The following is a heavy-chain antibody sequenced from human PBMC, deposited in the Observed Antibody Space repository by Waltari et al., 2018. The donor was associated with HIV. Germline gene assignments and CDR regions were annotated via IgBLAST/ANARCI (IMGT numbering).Heavy chain of an antibody. Sequence: QVQLVESGGGVVQPGRSLRLSCAASRFTFSSYAMHWFRQAPVKGLEWVAVISYDGTNKDYADSVKGRFTISRDDSKNSLYVQMNSLRAEDTALYYCARDLLDPYYDFWRGGMDVWGQGTTVTVSS. CDR1: RFTFSSYA. D-gene: IGHD3-3*01. J-gene: IGHJ6*02. CDR2: ISYDGTNK. V-gene: IGHV3-30-3*01. CDR3: ARDLLDPYYDFWRGGMDV.